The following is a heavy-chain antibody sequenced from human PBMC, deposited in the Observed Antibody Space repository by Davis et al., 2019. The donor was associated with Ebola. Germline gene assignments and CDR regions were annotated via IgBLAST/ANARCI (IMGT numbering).Heavy chain of an antibody. CDR3: ARDPYYDILTGYPGGWFDP. V-gene: IGHV4-59*01. CDR2: IYYSGST. D-gene: IGHD3-9*01. J-gene: IGHJ5*02. Sequence: PSETLSLTCTASGGSISSYYWSWIRQPPGKGLEWIGYIYYSGSTNYNPSLKSRVTISVDTSKNQFSLKLSSVTAADTAVYYCARDPYYDILTGYPGGWFDPWGQGTLVTVSS. CDR1: GGSISSYY.